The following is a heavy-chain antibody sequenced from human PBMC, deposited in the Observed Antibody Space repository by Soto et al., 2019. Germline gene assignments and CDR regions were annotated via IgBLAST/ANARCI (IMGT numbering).Heavy chain of an antibody. V-gene: IGHV3-33*01. D-gene: IGHD2-2*01. CDR1: GFTFSSYG. CDR3: ATDIVLVPAAMGGAY. Sequence: QVQLVESGGGVVQPGRSLRLSCAASGFTFSSYGMHWVRQAPGKGLERVAVIWYDGSNKYYADSVKGRFTISRDNSKNTLYLQMNSLRAEDTAVYYCATDIVLVPAAMGGAYWGQGTLVTVSS. J-gene: IGHJ4*02. CDR2: IWYDGSNK.